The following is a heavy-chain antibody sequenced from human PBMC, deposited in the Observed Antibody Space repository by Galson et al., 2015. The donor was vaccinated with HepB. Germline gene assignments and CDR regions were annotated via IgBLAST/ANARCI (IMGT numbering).Heavy chain of an antibody. CDR2: LSGDSIII. D-gene: IGHD3-9*01. V-gene: IGHV3-23*01. CDR1: GFTLNTHA. Sequence: SLRLSCAASGFTLNTHATAWVRQPPGKGPEWVSALSGDSIIIHYADSVKGRFTISRDNSRNTLYLQMYSLGAEDTAVYYCARSRGNFHSSFYMDVWGKGTSVTVS. J-gene: IGHJ6*03. CDR3: ARSRGNFHSSFYMDV.